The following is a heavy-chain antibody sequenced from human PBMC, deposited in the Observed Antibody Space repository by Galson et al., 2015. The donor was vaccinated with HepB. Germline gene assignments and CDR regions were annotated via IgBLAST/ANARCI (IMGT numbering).Heavy chain of an antibody. CDR2: ISDYNGNT. CDR1: GYTFTSYD. D-gene: IGHD2-15*01. Sequence: SVKVSCKASGYTFTSYDISWVRQAPGQGLEWMGWISDYNGNTNYSQKFQGRVTMTTDTSTSTAYMELRSLRSDDTAVYYCARVIGYCSGGSCDSSDTFDSRSQGTLVTVSS. CDR3: ARVIGYCSGGSCDSSDTFDS. J-gene: IGHJ4*02. V-gene: IGHV1-18*01.